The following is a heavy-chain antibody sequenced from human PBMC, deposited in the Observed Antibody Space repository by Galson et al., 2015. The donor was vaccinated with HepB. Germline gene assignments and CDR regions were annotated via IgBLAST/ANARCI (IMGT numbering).Heavy chain of an antibody. J-gene: IGHJ4*02. D-gene: IGHD2-21*01. Sequence: SVKVSCKASGYTFTSYAMHWVRQAPGQRLEWMGWINAGNGNTKYSQKFQGRVTITRDTSASTAYMELSSLRSEDTAVYYCARVKPACGFPDYWGQGTLVTVSS. CDR3: ARVKPACGFPDY. CDR2: INAGNGNT. V-gene: IGHV1-3*01. CDR1: GYTFTSYA.